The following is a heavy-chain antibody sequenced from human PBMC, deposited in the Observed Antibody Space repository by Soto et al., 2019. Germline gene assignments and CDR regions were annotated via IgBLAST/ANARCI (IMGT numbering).Heavy chain of an antibody. Sequence: AGGSLTLSCAASGSTFSSYAMSWVRQAPGKGLEWVSAISGSGGSTYYADSVKGRFTISRDTSKNTLYLQMNCLRAEDTAVYYCAKQHVRIFGVVIHYYYGMDVWGQGTTVTVSS. V-gene: IGHV3-23*01. CDR1: GSTFSSYA. D-gene: IGHD3-3*01. CDR2: ISGSGGST. J-gene: IGHJ6*02. CDR3: AKQHVRIFGVVIHYYYGMDV.